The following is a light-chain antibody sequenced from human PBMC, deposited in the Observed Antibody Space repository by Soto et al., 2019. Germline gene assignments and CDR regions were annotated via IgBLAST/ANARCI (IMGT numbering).Light chain of an antibody. Sequence: QAVVTQPPSASGTPGQRVTISCSGSSSNIGSNSVYWYHQLPGTAPKLLIYGNDERPSGVPDRFSGSKSGTSASLAISGLQSEDKADYYCAAWDDSLNGVLFGGGTKLTVL. CDR1: SSNIGSNS. CDR3: AAWDDSLNGVL. CDR2: GND. J-gene: IGLJ2*01. V-gene: IGLV1-44*01.